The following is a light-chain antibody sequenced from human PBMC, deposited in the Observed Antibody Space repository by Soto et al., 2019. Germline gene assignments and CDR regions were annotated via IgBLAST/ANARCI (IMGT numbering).Light chain of an antibody. CDR3: QQYNKWPPYT. CDR1: QSISSN. J-gene: IGKJ2*01. Sequence: EIVMTQSPANLSVSPGERATLSCRASQSISSNLAWYQQKPGQGPRLLIYVASTRATGIPARFSGSGSGTEFTLTISSLQSEDFAVYYCQQYNKWPPYTFGQGTKLEIK. CDR2: VAS. V-gene: IGKV3-15*01.